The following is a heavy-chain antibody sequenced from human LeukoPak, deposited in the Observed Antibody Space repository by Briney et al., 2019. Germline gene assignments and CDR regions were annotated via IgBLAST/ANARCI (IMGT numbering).Heavy chain of an antibody. CDR1: GGSFRGYY. Sequence: PSETLSLTCAVYGGSFRGYYWSWIRQPPGKGLEWIGEINHSGSTNYNPSLKSRVTISVDTSKNQFSLKLSSVTAADTAVYYCARERVYYYNLDYWGQGTLVTVSS. CDR2: INHSGST. V-gene: IGHV4-34*01. D-gene: IGHD3-22*01. CDR3: ARERVYYYNLDY. J-gene: IGHJ4*02.